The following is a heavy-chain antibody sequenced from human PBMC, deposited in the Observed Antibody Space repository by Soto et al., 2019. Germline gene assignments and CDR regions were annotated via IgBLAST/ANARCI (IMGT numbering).Heavy chain of an antibody. CDR2: ISGSGGST. J-gene: IGHJ4*02. Sequence: GGSLRLSCAASGFTFSSYAMSWVRQAPGKGLEWVSAISGSGGSTYYADYVKGRFTISRDNSKNTLYLQMNSLRAEDTAVYYCAKIVYSSGWYRSGHDYWGQGTLVTVSS. V-gene: IGHV3-23*01. D-gene: IGHD6-19*01. CDR3: AKIVYSSGWYRSGHDY. CDR1: GFTFSSYA.